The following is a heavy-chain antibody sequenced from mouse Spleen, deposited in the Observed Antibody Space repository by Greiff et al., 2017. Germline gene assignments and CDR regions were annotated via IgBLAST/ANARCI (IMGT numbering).Heavy chain of an antibody. V-gene: IGHV5-15*01. CDR3: ARHYYGSSYDAMDY. D-gene: IGHD1-1*01. CDR2: ISNLAYSI. J-gene: IGHJ4*01. CDR1: GFTFSDYG. Sequence: VQLVESGGGLVKPGGSLKLSCAASGFTFSDYGMAWVRQAPGKGPEWVAFISNLAYSIYYADTVTGRFTISRENAKNTLYLEMSSLRSEDTAMYYCARHYYGSSYDAMDYWGQGTSVTVSS.